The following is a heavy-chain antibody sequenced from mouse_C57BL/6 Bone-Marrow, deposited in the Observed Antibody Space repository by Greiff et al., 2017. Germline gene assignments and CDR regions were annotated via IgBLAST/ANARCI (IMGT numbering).Heavy chain of an antibody. V-gene: IGHV1-81*01. Sequence: QVQLQQSGAELARPGASVKLSCKASGYTFTSYGISWVKQRTGQGLEWIGEIYPRSGNLYYNEKFKGKATLHADKSSSTAYMELRSLTSEDSAVYFCARYYYYGSSYAMDYWGQGTSVTVSS. CDR1: GYTFTSYG. CDR2: IYPRSGNL. D-gene: IGHD1-1*01. CDR3: ARYYYYGSSYAMDY. J-gene: IGHJ4*01.